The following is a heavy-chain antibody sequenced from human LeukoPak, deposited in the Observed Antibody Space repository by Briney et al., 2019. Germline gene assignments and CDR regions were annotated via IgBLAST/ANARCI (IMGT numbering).Heavy chain of an antibody. CDR1: GFTFSSYG. Sequence: GGSLRLSCAASGFTFSSYGMSWVRQAPGKGLEWVSAISGSGGSTYYADSVKGRFTISRDNSKNSLYLQMNSLRAEDTAVYYCARRRLRIVVVPAAIVGFDPWGQGTLVTVSS. V-gene: IGHV3-23*01. CDR2: ISGSGGST. D-gene: IGHD2-2*02. CDR3: ARRRLRIVVVPAAIVGFDP. J-gene: IGHJ5*02.